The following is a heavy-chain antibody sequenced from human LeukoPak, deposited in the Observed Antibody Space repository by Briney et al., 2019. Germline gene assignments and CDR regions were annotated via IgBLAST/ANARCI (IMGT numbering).Heavy chain of an antibody. Sequence: PSETLSLTCVVYGXSFSGYFWSWIRHPPGKGLEWIGEITPSGSTNYNPSLKSRVSISIDTSKKKLSLRLTSVTAADSAVYYCASSFFYDSRDYWGQGTLVTVSS. CDR1: GXSFSGYF. J-gene: IGHJ4*02. D-gene: IGHD3-22*01. CDR3: ASSFFYDSRDY. CDR2: ITPSGST. V-gene: IGHV4-34*01.